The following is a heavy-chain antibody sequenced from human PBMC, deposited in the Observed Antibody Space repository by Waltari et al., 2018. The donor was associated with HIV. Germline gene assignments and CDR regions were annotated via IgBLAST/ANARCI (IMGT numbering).Heavy chain of an antibody. CDR1: GFSYVSYA. Sequence: EVQLLESGGGLVQLGGSRRLSCAASGFSYVSYALPWVRQSPERGREWVAAVSGSGAKSFYADSVKGRFTISRDNSKNTVFLQMNSLRAADTAIYYCAKAYYENTAYYYDFWGRGTRVTVSS. J-gene: IGHJ4*02. CDR3: AKAYYENTAYYYDF. CDR2: VSGSGAKS. V-gene: IGHV3-23*01. D-gene: IGHD3-22*01.